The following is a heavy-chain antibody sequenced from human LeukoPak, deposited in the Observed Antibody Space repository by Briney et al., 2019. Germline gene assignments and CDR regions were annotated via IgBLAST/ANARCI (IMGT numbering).Heavy chain of an antibody. Sequence: ASVKVSCKASGYTFTSYAMHWVRQAPGQRLEWMGWIDAGNGSTKYSQKSQGRVTITRDTSASTAYMELSSLRSEDTAVYYCARGRGGSGSYYRFWGQGALVTVSS. CDR3: ARGRGGSGSYYRF. CDR2: IDAGNGST. CDR1: GYTFTSYA. J-gene: IGHJ4*02. V-gene: IGHV1-3*01. D-gene: IGHD3-10*01.